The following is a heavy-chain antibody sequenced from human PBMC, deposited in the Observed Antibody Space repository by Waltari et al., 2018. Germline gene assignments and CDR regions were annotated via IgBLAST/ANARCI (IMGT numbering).Heavy chain of an antibody. D-gene: IGHD6-6*01. CDR2: IYSGGST. J-gene: IGHJ4*02. Sequence: EVQLVESGGGLVQPGGSLRLSCAASGFTVSSNYMSWVRQAPGKGLEWVSVIYSGGSTYYADSVKGRFTISRDNSKNTLYLQMNSLRAEDTAVYYCARGWGIAARNYFDYWGQGTLVTVSS. CDR3: ARGWGIAARNYFDY. CDR1: GFTVSSNY. V-gene: IGHV3-66*01.